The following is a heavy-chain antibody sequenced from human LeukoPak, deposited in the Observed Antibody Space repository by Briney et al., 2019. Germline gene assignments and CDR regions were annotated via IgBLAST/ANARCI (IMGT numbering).Heavy chain of an antibody. CDR1: GFTLSSHW. V-gene: IGHV3-74*01. CDR3: ARSRGSGSYYYYGMDV. D-gene: IGHD3-10*01. J-gene: IGHJ6*04. CDR2: INSDGSST. Sequence: GGSLRLSCAASGFTLSSHWMHWVRQAPGKGLVWVSHINSDGSSTSYADSVKGRFTISRDNAKNTRYLQMNSLRAGDTAVYYCARSRGSGSYYYYGMDVWGKGTTVTVSS.